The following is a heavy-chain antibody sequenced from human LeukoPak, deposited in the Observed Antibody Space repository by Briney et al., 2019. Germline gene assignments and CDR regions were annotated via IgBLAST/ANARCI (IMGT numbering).Heavy chain of an antibody. D-gene: IGHD1-26*01. CDR1: GFTFDEYG. CDR2: INWDGGST. CDR3: ARDSLSGSSLDY. J-gene: IGHJ4*02. Sequence: GGSLRLSCAASGFTFDEYGMGWVRQAPGKGLAWVSSINWDGGSTAYADSVQGRFTISRDNAKNSLQLPIKSLRAEDTALYYCARDSLSGSSLDYWGRGTLVTVSS. V-gene: IGHV3-20*04.